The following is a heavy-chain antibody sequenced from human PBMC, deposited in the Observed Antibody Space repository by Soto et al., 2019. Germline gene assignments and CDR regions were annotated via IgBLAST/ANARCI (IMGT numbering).Heavy chain of an antibody. V-gene: IGHV3-30*18. CDR2: ISHDGSNK. Sequence: QVQLVESGGDVVQPGRSLRLSCAASGFTFSTYAMHWVRQAPGKGLEWVAAISHDGSNKYDVYSVKGRFTVSKDNSKNTLCLQMKSLRAEDTAMYYCAKVVEQLLVRLGFDIWGQGTMVTVSS. D-gene: IGHD6-13*01. CDR1: GFTFSTYA. J-gene: IGHJ3*02. CDR3: AKVVEQLLVRLGFDI.